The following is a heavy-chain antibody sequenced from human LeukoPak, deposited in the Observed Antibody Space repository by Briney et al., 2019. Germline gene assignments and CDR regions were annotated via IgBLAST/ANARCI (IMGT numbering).Heavy chain of an antibody. CDR2: IYYSGST. V-gene: IGHV4-39*01. CDR1: GGSISSSSYY. CDR3: ARGVGGTVDY. J-gene: IGHJ4*02. Sequence: SETLSLTCTVSGGSISSSSYYWGWIRQPPGKGLEWIGSIYYSGSTYYNPSLKSRVTISVDTSKNQFSLKLSSVTAADTAVYYGARGVGGTVDYWGQGTLVTVSS. D-gene: IGHD3-16*01.